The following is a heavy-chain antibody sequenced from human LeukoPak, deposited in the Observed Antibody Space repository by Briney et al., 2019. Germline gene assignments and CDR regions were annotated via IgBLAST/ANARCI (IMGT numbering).Heavy chain of an antibody. CDR1: KFTFSNYG. CDR2: ISSDGSNK. D-gene: IGHD2-2*01. J-gene: IGHJ4*02. V-gene: IGHV3-30*03. Sequence: GGSXRLSCAASKFTFSNYGMHWVRQXPGKGLEWVAVISSDGSNKYYADSVKGRFTISRDNSKNTLYLQMNSPRAEDTAVYYCASGGGYCSSTSCYVSDYWGQGTLVTVSS. CDR3: ASGGGYCSSTSCYVSDY.